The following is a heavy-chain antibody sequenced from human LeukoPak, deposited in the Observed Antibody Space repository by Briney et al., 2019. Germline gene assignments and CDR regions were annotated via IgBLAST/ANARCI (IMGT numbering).Heavy chain of an antibody. Sequence: ASVTVSCKASGYTLTSYGISWVRQAPGQGLEWMGWISAYNGNTNYAQKLQGRVTMTTDTSTSTAYMELRRLRSDDTAVYYCARVPPFRIVVVVAAEPPPDYWGQGTLVTVSS. V-gene: IGHV1-18*01. CDR2: ISAYNGNT. D-gene: IGHD2-15*01. J-gene: IGHJ4*02. CDR1: GYTLTSYG. CDR3: ARVPPFRIVVVVAAEPPPDY.